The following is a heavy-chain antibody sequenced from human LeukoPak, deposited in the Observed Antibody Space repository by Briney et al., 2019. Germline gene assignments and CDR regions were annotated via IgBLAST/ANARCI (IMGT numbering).Heavy chain of an antibody. J-gene: IGHJ4*02. CDR2: IDSKGGRI. D-gene: IGHD2-15*01. CDR3: ARVHSACSTGACYTGLFDS. CDR1: GFTFDDYA. V-gene: IGHV3-20*04. Sequence: GRSLRLSCVASGFTFDDYAMGWVRQRPGRGLEWVSGIDSKGGRIGYADSVKGRFTISRDNAKNSLYLQMSSLSAEDTASYYCARVHSACSTGACYTGLFDSWGQGTLVTVSS.